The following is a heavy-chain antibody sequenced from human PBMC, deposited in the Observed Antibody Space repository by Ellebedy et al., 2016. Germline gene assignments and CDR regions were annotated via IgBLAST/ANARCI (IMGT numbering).Heavy chain of an antibody. CDR3: ARRMRDEDGGRVLDY. V-gene: IGHV3-66*04. CDR2: IYSGGST. CDR1: GFTVSSNY. D-gene: IGHD5-24*01. Sequence: GGSLRLSCAASGFTVSSNYMSWVRQAPGKGLEWVSVIYSGGSTYYADSVKGRFTISRDNSKNTLYLQMNSLRAEDTAVYYCARRMRDEDGGRVLDYWGQGTLDTVSS. J-gene: IGHJ4*02.